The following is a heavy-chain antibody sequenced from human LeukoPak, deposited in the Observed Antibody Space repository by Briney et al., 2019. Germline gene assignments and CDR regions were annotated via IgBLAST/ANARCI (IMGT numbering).Heavy chain of an antibody. CDR3: AKEVEREQWLVRQDAFDI. Sequence: GGSLRLSCAASGFTFSSYAMSWVRQAPGKGLEWVSAISGSGGSTYYADSVKGRFTISRDNSKNTLYLQMNSLRAEDTAVYYCAKEVEREQWLVRQDAFDIWGQGTMVTVSS. J-gene: IGHJ3*02. CDR1: GFTFSSYA. D-gene: IGHD6-19*01. V-gene: IGHV3-23*01. CDR2: ISGSGGST.